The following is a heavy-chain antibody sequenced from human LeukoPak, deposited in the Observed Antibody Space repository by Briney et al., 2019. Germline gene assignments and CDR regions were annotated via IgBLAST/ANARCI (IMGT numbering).Heavy chain of an antibody. CDR3: ARDRERGDGYGFDI. CDR2: FYYTGTT. CDR1: GDSINSHY. D-gene: IGHD3-10*01. J-gene: IGHJ3*02. V-gene: IGHV4-59*11. Sequence: SETLSLTCTVSGDSINSHYWNWIRQPPGKGLEWIGYFYYTGTTNYNPSLKGRVTISVDTFKTQFSLRLTSMTAADTAVYYCARDRERGDGYGFDIWGQGKLVTVSS.